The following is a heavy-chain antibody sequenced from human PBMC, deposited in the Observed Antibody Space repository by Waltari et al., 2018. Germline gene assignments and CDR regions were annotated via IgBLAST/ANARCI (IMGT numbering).Heavy chain of an antibody. CDR2: IRYDGNNK. V-gene: IGHV3-30*02. CDR3: VKDRDYFVPGYDAFDV. D-gene: IGHD4-17*01. J-gene: IGHJ3*01. Sequence: VHLEEFGGGVVQPGGSLPLPCAASGSTFSKFGINRVRQAPDKGLEWLTFIRYDGNNKYYADSVKGRFIISRDNSRNTLYLQINSLKEDDTAMYYCVKDRDYFVPGYDAFDVWGQGTMVTVSS. CDR1: GSTFSKFG.